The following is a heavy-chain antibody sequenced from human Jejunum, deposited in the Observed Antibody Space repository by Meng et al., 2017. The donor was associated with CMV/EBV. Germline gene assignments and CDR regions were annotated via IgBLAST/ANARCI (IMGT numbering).Heavy chain of an antibody. J-gene: IGHJ4*02. CDR3: AKGRALSGAYYFDY. CDR2: VSGSGYTT. V-gene: IGHV3-23*01. CDR1: GFTFSRSS. D-gene: IGHD3-9*01. Sequence: SSGFTFSRSSMSWVRQAPGKGLEWVSLVSGSGYTTNYADSVKGRFTISRDNSKNTLYLQLNSLRAEDTAVYYCAKGRALSGAYYFDYWGQGTLVTVSS.